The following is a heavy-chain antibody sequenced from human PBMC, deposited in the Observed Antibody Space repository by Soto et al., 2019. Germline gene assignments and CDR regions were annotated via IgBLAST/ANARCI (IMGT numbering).Heavy chain of an antibody. CDR2: IDPSDSYS. V-gene: IGHV5-10-1*01. J-gene: IGHJ6*02. Sequence: GESLKISCKGSGYSFTSYWISWVRQMPGKGLEWMGRIDPSDSYSNYSPSFQGHVTISADKSISTAYLQWSSLKASDTAMYYCASYSSGRFGMDVWGQGTTVTVSS. CDR1: GYSFTSYW. CDR3: ASYSSGRFGMDV. D-gene: IGHD2-15*01.